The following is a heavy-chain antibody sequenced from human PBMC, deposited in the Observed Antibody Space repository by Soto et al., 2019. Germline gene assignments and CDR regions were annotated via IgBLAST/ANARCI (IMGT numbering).Heavy chain of an antibody. J-gene: IGHJ6*02. Sequence: RPGGSLRLSCSASGFTFSSYAMHWVRQAPGKGLEYVSSIISGGGNTYHADSVKGRFTISRDNSKNTLHLQMSSLRTADTAVYYCVKGQSQYYAYSGMDVWGQGTTVTVSS. CDR2: IISGGGNT. V-gene: IGHV3-64D*08. CDR3: VKGQSQYYAYSGMDV. CDR1: GFTFSSYA. D-gene: IGHD3-3*01.